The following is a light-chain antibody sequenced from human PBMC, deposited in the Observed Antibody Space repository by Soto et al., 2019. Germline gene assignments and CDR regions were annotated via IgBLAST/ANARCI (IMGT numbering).Light chain of an antibody. J-gene: IGLJ1*01. V-gene: IGLV1-51*02. CDR3: GAWDSGLSCYV. CDR1: NSNIGNTY. Sequence: QSVLTQPPSVSAAPGQKVTISCSGSNSNIGNTYVSWYQQLPGTAPKLLIYENNKRPSGIPDRFSGSKSGTSATLGITGLQTGDEADYYCGAWDSGLSCYVFGTGTKLTVL. CDR2: ENN.